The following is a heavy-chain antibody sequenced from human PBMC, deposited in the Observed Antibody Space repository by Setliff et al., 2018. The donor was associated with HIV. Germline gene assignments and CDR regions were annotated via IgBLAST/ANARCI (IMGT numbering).Heavy chain of an antibody. V-gene: IGHV4-31*01. D-gene: IGHD3-10*01. J-gene: IGHJ6*03. CDR3: ARGGMARGRPKNYYMDV. CDR2: IYYSGST. CDR1: GGSISSGGYY. Sequence: SETLSLTCTVSGGSISSGGYYWSWIRQHPGKGLEWIGYIYYSGSTYYNPSLKSLVTISVDTSKNQFSLKLSSVTAADTAVYYCARGGMARGRPKNYYMDVWGKGTTVTVS.